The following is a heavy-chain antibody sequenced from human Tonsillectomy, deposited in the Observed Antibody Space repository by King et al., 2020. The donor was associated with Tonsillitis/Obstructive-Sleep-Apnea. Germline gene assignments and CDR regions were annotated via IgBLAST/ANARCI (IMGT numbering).Heavy chain of an antibody. D-gene: IGHD3-22*01. V-gene: IGHV3-21*01. J-gene: IGHJ6*03. CDR3: ARDRYDSSGVYMDV. CDR2: ISSSSSYI. CDR1: GFTSSSYS. Sequence: QLVQSGGGLVKPGGSLRLSCAASGFTSSSYSMNWVRQAPGKGLEWVSSISSSSSYIYYADSVKGRFTISRDNAKNSLYLRMSSLRAEDTAVYYCARDRYDSSGVYMDVWGKGTTVTVSS.